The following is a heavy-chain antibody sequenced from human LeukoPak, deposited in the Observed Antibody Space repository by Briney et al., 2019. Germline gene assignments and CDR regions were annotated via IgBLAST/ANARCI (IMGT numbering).Heavy chain of an antibody. Sequence: SGTLSLTCTVSGGSISSGDYYWSWIRQPPGKGLEWIGYIYYSGSTYYNPSLKSRVTISVDTSKNQFSLKLSSVTAADTAVYYCARGLVYDSSGYYTEDAFDIWGQGTMVTVSS. V-gene: IGHV4-30-4*01. J-gene: IGHJ3*02. D-gene: IGHD3-22*01. CDR1: GGSISSGDYY. CDR3: ARGLVYDSSGYYTEDAFDI. CDR2: IYYSGST.